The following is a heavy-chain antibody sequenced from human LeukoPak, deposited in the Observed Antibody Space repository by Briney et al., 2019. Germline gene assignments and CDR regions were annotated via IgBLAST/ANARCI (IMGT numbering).Heavy chain of an antibody. CDR1: GYTFISYA. Sequence: RASVKVSCKASGYTFISYAMNWVRQAPGQGLEWMGWINTNTGNPTYAQGFTGRFVFSLDTSVSTAYLQISSLRAEDTAVYYCASTYYDILTGSYYFDYWGQGTLVTVSS. CDR3: ASTYYDILTGSYYFDY. CDR2: INTNTGNP. V-gene: IGHV7-4-1*02. J-gene: IGHJ4*02. D-gene: IGHD3-9*01.